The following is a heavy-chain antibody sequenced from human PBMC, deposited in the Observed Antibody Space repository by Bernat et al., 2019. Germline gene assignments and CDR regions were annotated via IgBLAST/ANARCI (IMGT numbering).Heavy chain of an antibody. D-gene: IGHD3-10*01. J-gene: IGHJ4*02. CDR3: ARSHYYGSGSPIS. V-gene: IGHV4-34*01. CDR2: INHSGST. Sequence: QVQLQQWGAGLLKPSETLSLTCAVYGGSFSGYYWSWIRQPPGKGLEWIGEINHSGSTNYNPSLKSRVTISVDTSKNQFYLKLSSVTAADTAVYYCARSHYYGSGSPISWGQGPLVPVSS. CDR1: GGSFSGYY.